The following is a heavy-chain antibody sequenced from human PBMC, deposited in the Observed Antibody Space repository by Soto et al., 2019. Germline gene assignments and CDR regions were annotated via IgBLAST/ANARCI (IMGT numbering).Heavy chain of an antibody. J-gene: IGHJ4*01. V-gene: IGHV3-23*01. D-gene: IGHD3-9*01. CDR3: AKQTGTWVDSAIDF. Sequence: EVEMLASGGGVVQPGESLRLSCVAPDFSFTSYAMTWVRLTPGKGLQWVAALSHDGGNTYYRDSVRGRFTISRDNSKNTLYLQMNSLKGEDLAVYYCAKQTGTWVDSAIDFWGHGTQVTVSS. CDR1: DFSFTSYA. CDR2: LSHDGGNT.